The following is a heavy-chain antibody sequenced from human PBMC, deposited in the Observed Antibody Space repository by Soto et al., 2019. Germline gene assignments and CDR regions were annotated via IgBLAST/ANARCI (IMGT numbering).Heavy chain of an antibody. CDR1: GFTFSSYE. CDR2: ISRYVYDI. J-gene: IGHJ3*02. D-gene: IGHD4-17*01. V-gene: IGHV3-23*01. Sequence: PVGSLRISCAASGFTFSSYEMNWVRQAPGKGLEWVSAISRYVYDIYYADSLKGRFTISRDNSKHMLYLQMNSLRTEDTAVYYCAPPRGYGVFDAYDIWGQGAMVTVSS. CDR3: APPRGYGVFDAYDI.